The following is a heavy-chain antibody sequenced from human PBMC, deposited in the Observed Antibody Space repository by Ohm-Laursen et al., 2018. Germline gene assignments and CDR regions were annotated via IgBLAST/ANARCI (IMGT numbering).Heavy chain of an antibody. Sequence: GSSVKVSCKASGYTFSSYDIIWVRQASGQGPEWMGWMNPNSHNTGYARKFRGRVSMTSDSSISTAYMELYSLTSEDTATYYCARAVRYQLLSDPWGQGTLVNVSS. CDR2: MNPNSHNT. D-gene: IGHD4-23*01. CDR3: ARAVRYQLLSDP. CDR1: GYTFSSYD. V-gene: IGHV1-8*01. J-gene: IGHJ5*02.